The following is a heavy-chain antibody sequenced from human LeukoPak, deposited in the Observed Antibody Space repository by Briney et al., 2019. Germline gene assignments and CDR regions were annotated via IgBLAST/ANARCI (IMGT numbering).Heavy chain of an antibody. D-gene: IGHD2-15*01. Sequence: ASVTVSCKASGYTFTSYGISWVRQAPGQGLEWMGWISAYNGNTNYAQKFQGRVAITADKSTSTAYMELSGLRSDDTAVYYCARDRVVVVAATRSGWFDPWGQGTLVTVSS. CDR2: ISAYNGNT. CDR1: GYTFTSYG. V-gene: IGHV1-18*01. J-gene: IGHJ5*02. CDR3: ARDRVVVVAATRSGWFDP.